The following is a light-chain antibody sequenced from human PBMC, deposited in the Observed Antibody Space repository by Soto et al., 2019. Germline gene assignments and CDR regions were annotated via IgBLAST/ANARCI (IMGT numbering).Light chain of an antibody. CDR2: GAS. Sequence: EVVLTQSPGTLSLSPGERATLSCRASQTVSSSYLAWYQQKPGQAPRLLIYGASNRATGIPDRFSGIGSGTDFTLTINRLEPEDFAVYYCHHYGSSPPYTFGQGAKLDI. CDR1: QTVSSSY. V-gene: IGKV3-20*01. CDR3: HHYGSSPPYT. J-gene: IGKJ2*01.